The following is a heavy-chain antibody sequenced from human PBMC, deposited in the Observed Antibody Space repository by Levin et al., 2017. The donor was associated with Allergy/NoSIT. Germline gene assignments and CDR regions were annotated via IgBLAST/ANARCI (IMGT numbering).Heavy chain of an antibody. CDR3: TRRIVTNGGLETFDI. J-gene: IGHJ3*02. D-gene: IGHD5-12*01. Sequence: GGSLRLSCAASGFIFSDHYMDWVRQAPGKGLEWVGRIRNKANRYTLEYAASVQGRFTISRDDSKSSLYLQMNSLTTEDTAVYYCTRRIVTNGGLETFDIWGQGTMVTVSS. CDR2: IRNKANRYTL. V-gene: IGHV3-72*01. CDR1: GFIFSDHY.